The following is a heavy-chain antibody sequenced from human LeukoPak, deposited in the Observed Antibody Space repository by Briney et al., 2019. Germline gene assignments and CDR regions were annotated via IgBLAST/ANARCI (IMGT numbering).Heavy chain of an antibody. CDR1: GFTFSSYS. Sequence: GGSLRFSCAASGFTFSSYSMNWVRQAPGKGLEWVSSISSGSSYIYYADSVKGRFTISRDNAKDSLYLQMNSLRAEDTAVYYCARDYKGLSEYWGQGTLVTVSS. J-gene: IGHJ4*02. V-gene: IGHV3-21*01. CDR2: ISSGSSYI. D-gene: IGHD1-1*01. CDR3: ARDYKGLSEY.